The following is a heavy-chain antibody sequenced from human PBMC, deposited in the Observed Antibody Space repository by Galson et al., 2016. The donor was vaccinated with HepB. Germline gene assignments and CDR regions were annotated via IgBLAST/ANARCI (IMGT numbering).Heavy chain of an antibody. CDR1: GFTFSSDC. CDR3: ARGPGSFSY. J-gene: IGHJ4*02. D-gene: IGHD1-26*01. CDR2: VNSGGYAV. V-gene: IGHV3-21*01. Sequence: SLRLSCAASGFTFSSDCMPWVRQTPGKGLEWVSSVNSGGYAVYADSLKGRFTISRDNAKNSVDLQMDSLRSEDTALYYCARGPGSFSYWGQGILVTVSS.